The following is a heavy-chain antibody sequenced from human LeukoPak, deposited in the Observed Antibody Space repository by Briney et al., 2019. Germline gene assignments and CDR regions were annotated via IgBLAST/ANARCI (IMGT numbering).Heavy chain of an antibody. CDR2: SIPIFGTA. D-gene: IGHD4-17*01. Sequence: SVKVSCKASGGTFISYAISWVRQAPGQGREGMGGSIPIFGTANDAQKFQGRVTITAEESTSTADMEVSSLRSEDTAVYYCASHSPPDENMGYGDAGYWGQGTLVTVSS. J-gene: IGHJ4*02. V-gene: IGHV1-69*13. CDR3: ASHSPPDENMGYGDAGY. CDR1: GGTFISYA.